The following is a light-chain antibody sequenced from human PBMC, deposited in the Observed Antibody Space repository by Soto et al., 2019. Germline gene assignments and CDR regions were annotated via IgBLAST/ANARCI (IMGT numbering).Light chain of an antibody. CDR1: SSNIGNNF. CDR2: DNN. Sequence: QSVLTQPPSVSAAPGQKVTISCSGSSSNIGNNFVTWYQQLPGTAPKLLIYDNNKRPSWIPDRFSGSQSGTSATLGITGLQTGDEAVYYCGSWDRSLTYVFGTGTKLTVL. CDR3: GSWDRSLTYV. V-gene: IGLV1-51*01. J-gene: IGLJ1*01.